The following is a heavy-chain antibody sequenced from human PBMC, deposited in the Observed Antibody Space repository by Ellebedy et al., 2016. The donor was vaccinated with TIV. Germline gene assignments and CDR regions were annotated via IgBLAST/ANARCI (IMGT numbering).Heavy chain of an antibody. V-gene: IGHV3-7*01. CDR1: GFTFSTSW. CDR3: TKDGSGTMNF. J-gene: IGHJ4*02. CDR2: MNGDGNDR. D-gene: IGHD1-1*01. Sequence: GESLKISCAVSGFTFSTSWMSWVRQAPGQGLEWVANMNGDGNDRYYVDSVEGRFTISRDNTRNSLSLQMNSLRADDTAVYYCTKDGSGTMNFWGQGTLVTVSS.